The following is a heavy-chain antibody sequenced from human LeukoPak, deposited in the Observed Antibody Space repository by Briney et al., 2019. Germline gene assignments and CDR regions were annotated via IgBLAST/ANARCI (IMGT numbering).Heavy chain of an antibody. Sequence: GGSLRLSCAASGFTFSSYAMHWVRQAPGKGLEWVAVISYGGSNKYYADSVKGRFTISRDNSKNTLYLQMNSLRAEDTAVYYCARVELGATIEGPLGYWGQGTLVTVSS. J-gene: IGHJ4*02. D-gene: IGHD1-26*01. CDR1: GFTFSSYA. V-gene: IGHV3-30*04. CDR2: ISYGGSNK. CDR3: ARVELGATIEGPLGY.